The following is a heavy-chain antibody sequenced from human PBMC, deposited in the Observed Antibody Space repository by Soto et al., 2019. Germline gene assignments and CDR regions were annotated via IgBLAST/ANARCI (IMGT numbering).Heavy chain of an antibody. CDR1: GFTFSSYG. V-gene: IGHV3-30*18. D-gene: IGHD4-17*01. Sequence: VGSLRLSCAASGFTFSSYGMHWVRQAPGKGLEWVAVISYDGSNKYYADSVKGRFTISRDNSKNTLYLQMNSLRAEDTAVYYCAKGRVGTTNYYYYGMDVWGQGTTVTVSS. J-gene: IGHJ6*02. CDR2: ISYDGSNK. CDR3: AKGRVGTTNYYYYGMDV.